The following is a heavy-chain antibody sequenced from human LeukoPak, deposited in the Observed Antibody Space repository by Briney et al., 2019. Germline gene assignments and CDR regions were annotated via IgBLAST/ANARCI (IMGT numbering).Heavy chain of an antibody. Sequence: GGSLRLSCAASGFTFSSYSMNWVRQAPGKGLEWVSSISSSSSYIYYADPVKGRFTISRDNAKNSLYLQMNSLRAEDTAVYYCARDRIPHEEDFDYWGQGTLVTVSS. CDR3: ARDRIPHEEDFDY. CDR2: ISSSSSYI. CDR1: GFTFSSYS. J-gene: IGHJ4*02. V-gene: IGHV3-21*01.